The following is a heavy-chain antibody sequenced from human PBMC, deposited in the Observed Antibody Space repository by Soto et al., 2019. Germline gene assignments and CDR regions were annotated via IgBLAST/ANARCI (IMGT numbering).Heavy chain of an antibody. Sequence: EVQLVESGGDLVQPGGSLRLSCAASGFTFSSSWMIWVRQAPEKGLVWISRITPDGTTTSYADSVKGRFTISRDNAKNTVYLQMNSLRAEDTAVYYCARDLASSPGYWGQGTLVTVSS. V-gene: IGHV3-74*01. D-gene: IGHD2-2*01. CDR1: GFTFSSSW. J-gene: IGHJ4*02. CDR2: ITPDGTTT. CDR3: ARDLASSPGY.